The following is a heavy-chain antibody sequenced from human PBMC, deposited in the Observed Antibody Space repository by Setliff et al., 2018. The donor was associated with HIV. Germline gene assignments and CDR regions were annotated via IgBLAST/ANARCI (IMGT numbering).Heavy chain of an antibody. CDR1: GFTFGDYA. Sequence: QPGGSLRLSCTASGFTFGDYAMAWVRQAPGKGLEWVGFIRSKSYGGASQYAASLKGRFTISRDDSKTIAYLQMNSLKTEDTGVYYCTRVLGAFDIWGQGTMVTVSS. CDR3: TRVLGAFDI. V-gene: IGHV3-49*04. CDR2: IRSKSYGGAS. J-gene: IGHJ3*02.